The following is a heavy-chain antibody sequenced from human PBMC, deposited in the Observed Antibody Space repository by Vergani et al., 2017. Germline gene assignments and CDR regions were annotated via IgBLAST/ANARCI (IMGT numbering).Heavy chain of an antibody. J-gene: IGHJ6*02. CDR3: ARGQYWPYYYYYGMDV. CDR1: GGSISSYY. Sequence: QVQLQESGPGLVKPSETLSLTCTVSGGSISSYYWSWIRQPPGKGLEWIGYIYYSGSTNYNPSLKSRVTISVDTSKNQFSLKLSSVTAADTAVYYCARGQYWPYYYYYGMDVWGQGTTVTVSS. D-gene: IGHD4-11*01. CDR2: IYYSGST. V-gene: IGHV4-59*01.